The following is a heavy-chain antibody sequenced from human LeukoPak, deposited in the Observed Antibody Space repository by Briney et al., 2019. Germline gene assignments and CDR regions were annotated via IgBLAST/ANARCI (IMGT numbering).Heavy chain of an antibody. V-gene: IGHV4-34*01. Sequence: SETLSLTCAVYGGSFSNYYWTWIRQPPGKGLEWIGEIDHSGSSHYNPSLKSRVTISVDTSKNQLSLKLSSVTAADTAVYYWARGLEDRISIFGVVKFYYFDFWGQGTLVTVSS. CDR1: GGSFSNYY. CDR3: ARGLEDRISIFGVVKFYYFDF. D-gene: IGHD3-3*01. J-gene: IGHJ4*02. CDR2: IDHSGSS.